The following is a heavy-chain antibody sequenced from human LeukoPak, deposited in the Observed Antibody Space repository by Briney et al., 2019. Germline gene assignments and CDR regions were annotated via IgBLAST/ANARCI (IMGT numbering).Heavy chain of an antibody. CDR3: ARIGGDYYYDSSGFFDY. D-gene: IGHD3-22*01. J-gene: IGHJ4*02. CDR1: GGSISSSSYY. CDR2: IYYSGST. Sequence: PSETLSLTCTVSGGSISSSSYYWGWIRQPPGKGLEWIGSIYYSGSTYYNPSLKSRVTISVDTSKNQFSLKLSSVTAADTAVYYCARIGGDYYYDSSGFFDYWGQGTLVTVSS. V-gene: IGHV4-39*07.